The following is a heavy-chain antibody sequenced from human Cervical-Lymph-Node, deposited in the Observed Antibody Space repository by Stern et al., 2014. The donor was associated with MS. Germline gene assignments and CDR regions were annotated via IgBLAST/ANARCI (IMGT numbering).Heavy chain of an antibody. J-gene: IGHJ4*02. CDR3: AKEIRPNDY. CDR2: ISSTGDKS. D-gene: IGHD3-16*01. Sequence: EDQLVESGGGLVRPGGSLRLSCAAYGLTRSNCAMSWVRQAPGKGLEWVSAISSTGDKSLYADSGRGRFTVSRDVSKNPLFLQMNSLRVEDTAVYYCAKEIRPNDYWGQGTLVTVSS. CDR1: GLTRSNCA. V-gene: IGHV3-23*04.